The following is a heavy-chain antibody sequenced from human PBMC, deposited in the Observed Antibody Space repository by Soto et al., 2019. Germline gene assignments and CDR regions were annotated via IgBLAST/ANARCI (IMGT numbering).Heavy chain of an antibody. D-gene: IGHD3-10*01. J-gene: IGHJ3*02. V-gene: IGHV3-23*01. CDR1: GFTFSSYA. CDR2: ISGSGGST. Sequence: EVQLLESGGGLVQPGGSVRLSCAASGFTFSSYAMSWVRQAPGKGLEWVSAISGSGGSTYYADSVKGRFTISRDNSKNTLYLQMNSLRAEDTAVYYCANYGSRITDAFDIWGQGTMVTVSS. CDR3: ANYGSRITDAFDI.